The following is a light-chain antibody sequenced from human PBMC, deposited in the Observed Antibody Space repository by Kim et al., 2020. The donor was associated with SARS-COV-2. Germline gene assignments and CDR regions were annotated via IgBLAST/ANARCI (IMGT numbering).Light chain of an antibody. Sequence: DIVMTQSPLSLPVTPGEPASISCRSSQSLLHSNGYNYFDWYLQKPGQSPQLLIYLGSNRASGVPDRFSGSGSGTDFTLKISRVEAEDVGVYYCMQVLQSPFTFGQGTKLEIK. CDR1: QSLLHSNGYNY. CDR2: LGS. J-gene: IGKJ2*01. CDR3: MQVLQSPFT. V-gene: IGKV2-28*01.